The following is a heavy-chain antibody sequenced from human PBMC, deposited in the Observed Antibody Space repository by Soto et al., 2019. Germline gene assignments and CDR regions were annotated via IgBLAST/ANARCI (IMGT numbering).Heavy chain of an antibody. D-gene: IGHD1-7*01. J-gene: IGHJ6*04. Sequence: QVQLVESGGGLVKPGGSLRLYCAAFGFTFNNYYLAWIRRAPGKGLAWVSYVSGRVSSVFYTDSLKGRVTMSSENAKRSVYLQMNRLTVEDTAVYYCARWNYLVRGPGLDVWGKWTTVTVSS. V-gene: IGHV3-11*01. CDR2: VSGRVSSV. CDR3: ARWNYLVRGPGLDV. CDR1: GFTFNNYY.